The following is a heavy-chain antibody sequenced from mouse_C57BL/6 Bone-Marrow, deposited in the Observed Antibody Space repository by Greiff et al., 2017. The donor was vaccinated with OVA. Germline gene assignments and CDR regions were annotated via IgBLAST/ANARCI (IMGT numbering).Heavy chain of an antibody. V-gene: IGHV7-3*01. CDR3: ARYKGRVAVDYFDY. J-gene: IGHJ2*01. Sequence: EVKVVESGGGLVQPGDSLSLSCAASGFTFTNYYMSWVRQPPGKALEWLAFIRNKPNGSTTEYSASVTGRFTISRDNSQSILYLQMNARRAEDSATYYCARYKGRVAVDYFDYWGQGTALTVSS. D-gene: IGHD1-1*01. CDR2: IRNKPNGSTT. CDR1: GFTFTNYY.